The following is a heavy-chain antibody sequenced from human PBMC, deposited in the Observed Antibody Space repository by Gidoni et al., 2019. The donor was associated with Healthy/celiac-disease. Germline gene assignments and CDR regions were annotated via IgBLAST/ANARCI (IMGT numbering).Heavy chain of an antibody. Sequence: EVQLVEAGGVVVQPGGYLRLSCAASGFTFDDYPLHWVRQAPGKGLGWVALISWDGGSTYYADSVKGRFTISRDNSKNSLYLQMNSLRTEDTALYYCAKEGRVESSGWSPYWGTNSAAFFDYWGQGTLVTVSS. V-gene: IGHV3-43*01. CDR3: AKEGRVESSGWSPYWGTNSAAFFDY. CDR1: GFTFDDYP. J-gene: IGHJ4*02. CDR2: ISWDGGST. D-gene: IGHD6-19*01.